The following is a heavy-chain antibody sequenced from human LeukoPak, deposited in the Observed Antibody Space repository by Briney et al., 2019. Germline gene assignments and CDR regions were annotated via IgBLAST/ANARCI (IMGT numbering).Heavy chain of an antibody. J-gene: IGHJ4*02. CDR1: GFTFSSYS. D-gene: IGHD3-22*01. CDR2: ISSSSSYT. Sequence: GGSLRLSCAASGFTFSSYSMNWVRQAPGKGLEWVSSISSSSSYTYYADSVKGRFTISRDNAKNSLYLQMNSLRAEDTAVYYCARDTAYYYDSSGYRNDYWGQGTLVTVSS. CDR3: ARDTAYYYDSSGYRNDY. V-gene: IGHV3-21*01.